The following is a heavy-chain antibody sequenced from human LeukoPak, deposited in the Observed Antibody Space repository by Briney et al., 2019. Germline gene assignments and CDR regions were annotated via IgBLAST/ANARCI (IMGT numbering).Heavy chain of an antibody. CDR1: GYTFTSYD. CDR3: ARSHAPSGSGGYSY. Sequence: ASVKVSCKASGYTFTSYDINWVRQATGQGLEWMGWMNPNSGNTGYAQKFQGRVTMTRNTSISTAYMELSSLRSEDTAVYYCARSHAPSGSGGYSYWGQGTLVTVSS. V-gene: IGHV1-8*01. J-gene: IGHJ4*02. CDR2: MNPNSGNT. D-gene: IGHD3-10*01.